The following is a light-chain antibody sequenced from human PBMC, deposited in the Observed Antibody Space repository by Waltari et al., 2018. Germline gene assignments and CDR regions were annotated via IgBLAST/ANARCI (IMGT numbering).Light chain of an antibody. J-gene: IGLJ3*02. CDR3: SSYTSINSRV. Sequence: QSALTQPPSASGSPGQSVTISCTGTSSDVGGYDYVSWYQQHPGKAPKLMIYEVSKRPSGVPDRFSGSKSSNTASLTVSGLQAEDEADYYCSSYTSINSRVFGGGTKVTVL. CDR2: EVS. CDR1: SSDVGGYDY. V-gene: IGLV2-8*01.